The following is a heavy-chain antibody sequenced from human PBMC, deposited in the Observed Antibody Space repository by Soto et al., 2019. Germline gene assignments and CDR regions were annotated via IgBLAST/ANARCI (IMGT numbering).Heavy chain of an antibody. CDR2: ISYGGST. V-gene: IGHV4-31*03. CDR1: GGSINSGGYC. CDR3: SRGILV. D-gene: IGHD5-18*01. J-gene: IGHJ4*02. Sequence: QVQLQESGPGLVKPSQTLSLTCTVSGGSINSGGYCWSWIRQHPGKGLDWIGCISYGGSTSYNPSLXRXXTRSVDTSKNQFSLKLTSVTAADPAVYYCSRGILVWGQGALITVSS.